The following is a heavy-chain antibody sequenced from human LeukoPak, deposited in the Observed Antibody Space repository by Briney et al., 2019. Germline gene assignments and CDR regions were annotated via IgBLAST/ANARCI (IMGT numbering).Heavy chain of an antibody. CDR3: ARGHNDYDFWSGYSSSWFDP. V-gene: IGHV1-46*01. D-gene: IGHD3-3*01. CDR1: GYTFTSYY. J-gene: IGHJ5*02. CDR2: INPSGGST. Sequence: ASVKVSCKASGYTFTSYYMHWVRQAPGQGLEWMGIINPSGGSTSYAQKFQGRVTMTRDTSTSTVYMELSSLRSEDTAVHYCARGHNDYDFWSGYSSSWFDPWGQGTLVTVSS.